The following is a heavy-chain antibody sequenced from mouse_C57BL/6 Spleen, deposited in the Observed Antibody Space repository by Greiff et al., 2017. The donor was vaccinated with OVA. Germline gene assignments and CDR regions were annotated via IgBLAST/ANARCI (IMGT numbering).Heavy chain of an antibody. CDR3: AKSKYYGSNYDAMDY. V-gene: IGHV2-3*01. J-gene: IGHJ4*01. Sequence: VQLQESGPGLVAPSQSLSITCTVSGFSFTSYGVSWVRQPPGQGLEWLGVVCGDGSTNYHSAMISRMSISTDNSKSQVFVKLNSLQTEDTATYYGAKSKYYGSNYDAMDYWGQGTSGTVSS. CDR2: VCGDGST. D-gene: IGHD1-1*01. CDR1: GFSFTSYG.